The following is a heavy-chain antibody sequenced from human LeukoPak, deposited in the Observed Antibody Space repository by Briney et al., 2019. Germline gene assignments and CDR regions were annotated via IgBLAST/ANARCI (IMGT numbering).Heavy chain of an antibody. J-gene: IGHJ4*02. CDR3: AKDTQADYYDSSGYTDY. Sequence: GGSLRLSCAASGFTFDDYGMHWIRQARGKDLEGVSGISWTSGRIVYAASVKGRFTISRHNANNSLYLQMNSLRAEDMALYYCAKDTQADYYDSSGYTDYWGQGTLVTVSS. CDR2: ISWTSGRI. V-gene: IGHV3-9*03. CDR1: GFTFDDYG. D-gene: IGHD3-22*01.